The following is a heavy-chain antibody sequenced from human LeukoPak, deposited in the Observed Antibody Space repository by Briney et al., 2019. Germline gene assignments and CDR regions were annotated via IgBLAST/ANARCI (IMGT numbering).Heavy chain of an antibody. CDR1: GYSFTRYW. Sequence: GESLRISCKASGYSFTRYWFSWLRQMPGKGLEWMGRIDPSDSYTNYSPSFRGHATISADKSINTAYLSWSSLRAPDTALYYCAPTNEDYYYGMDVWGKGTPVTVSS. V-gene: IGHV5-10-1*01. J-gene: IGHJ6*04. CDR3: APTNEDYYYGMDV. CDR2: IDPSDSYT. D-gene: IGHD5-24*01.